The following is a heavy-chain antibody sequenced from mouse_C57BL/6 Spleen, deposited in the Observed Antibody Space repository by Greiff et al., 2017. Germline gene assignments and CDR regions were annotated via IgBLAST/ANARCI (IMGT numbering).Heavy chain of an antibody. J-gene: IGHJ3*01. CDR1: GYTFTSYW. V-gene: IGHV1-52*01. CDR3: ARGGFYYGSYTAWFAD. CDR2: IYPSDSET. Sequence: VQLQQPGAELVRPGSSVKLSCKASGYTFTSYWMHWVKQRPIQGLEWIGNIYPSDSETHYNQKFKDKATMTVDKSSSTAYMQLSSLTSEDSAVYYWARGGFYYGSYTAWFADWGQGALVTVAA. D-gene: IGHD2-1*01.